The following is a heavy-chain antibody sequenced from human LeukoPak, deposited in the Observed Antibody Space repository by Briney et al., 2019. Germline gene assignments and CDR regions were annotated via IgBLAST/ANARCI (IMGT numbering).Heavy chain of an antibody. CDR1: GYTFTGHY. V-gene: IGHV1-2*02. CDR3: ARGGVALSYYGMDV. CDR2: INPNSGGT. D-gene: IGHD2-8*01. J-gene: IGHJ6*02. Sequence: ASVKVSCKASGYTFTGHYMHWVRQAPGQGLEWMGWINPNSGGTNYAQKFQGRVTMTRDTSISTAYMELSRLRSDDTAVYYCARGGVALSYYGMDVWGQGTTVTVSS.